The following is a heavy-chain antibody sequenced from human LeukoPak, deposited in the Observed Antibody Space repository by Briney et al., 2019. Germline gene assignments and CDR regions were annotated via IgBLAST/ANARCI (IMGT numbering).Heavy chain of an antibody. CDR2: IYYSGST. CDR1: GGSISSSSYY. CDR3: ARRDRDCSSTSCYGFDP. J-gene: IGHJ5*02. Sequence: SETLSLTCTVSGGSISSSSYYWGWIRQPPGKGLEWIGSIYYSGSTYYNPSLKSRVTISVGTSKNQFSLKLSSVTAADTAVYYCARRDRDCSSTSCYGFDPWGQGTLVTVSS. D-gene: IGHD2-2*01. V-gene: IGHV4-39*01.